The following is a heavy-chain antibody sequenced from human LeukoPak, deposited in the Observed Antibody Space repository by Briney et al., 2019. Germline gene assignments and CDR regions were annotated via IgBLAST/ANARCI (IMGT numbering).Heavy chain of an antibody. Sequence: GESLKISCKDSGYSFTSYWIGWVRQMPGKGLEWMGIIYPGDSDTRYSPSFQGQVTISADRSISTAYLQWNSLKASDTAMYYCARPRGYCSSGSCYSIDYWGQGTLVIVSS. J-gene: IGHJ4*02. D-gene: IGHD2-15*01. CDR3: ARPRGYCSSGSCYSIDY. CDR1: GYSFTSYW. CDR2: IYPGDSDT. V-gene: IGHV5-51*01.